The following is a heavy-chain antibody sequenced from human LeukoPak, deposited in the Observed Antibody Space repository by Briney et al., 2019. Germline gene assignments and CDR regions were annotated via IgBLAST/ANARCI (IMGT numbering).Heavy chain of an antibody. J-gene: IGHJ3*02. V-gene: IGHV3-74*01. CDR3: ASSSQQLVPDAFDI. Sequence: GGSLRLSCAASGFTFSNFWMHWVRQAPGKGLVWVALIYGDGSFTRYADSVKGRFTISRDNAKNSLYLQMNSLRDEDTAVYYCASSSQQLVPDAFDIWGQGTMVTVSS. CDR2: IYGDGSFT. D-gene: IGHD6-13*01. CDR1: GFTFSNFW.